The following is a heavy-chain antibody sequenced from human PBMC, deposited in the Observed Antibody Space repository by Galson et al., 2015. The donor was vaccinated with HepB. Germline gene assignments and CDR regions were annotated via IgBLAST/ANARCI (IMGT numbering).Heavy chain of an antibody. CDR1: GSDFTNSA. J-gene: IGHJ4*02. D-gene: IGHD2-21*01. Sequence: SVKVSCKGSGSDFTNSAIHWIRQGPGQSLQWMGWIIAGNGTTNCSQSFQGRLSLTRDTPATTVYMELSGLRSEDTSLYFCAQSRVVPLGLFPFTFWGPGTLVTVSS. CDR3: AQSRVVPLGLFPFTF. CDR2: IIAGNGTT. V-gene: IGHV1-3*01.